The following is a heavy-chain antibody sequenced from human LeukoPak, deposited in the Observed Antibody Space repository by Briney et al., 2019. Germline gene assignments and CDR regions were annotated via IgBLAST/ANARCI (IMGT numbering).Heavy chain of an antibody. J-gene: IGHJ3*02. Sequence: SETLSLTCTVSGGSISSYYWSWLRQPPGKGLEWVGYIYYSGSTNYNPSLKSRVTISVDTSKNQFSLKLSSVTAADTAVYYCARRGYDSSGRGYAFDIWGQGTMVTVSS. D-gene: IGHD3-22*01. CDR1: GGSISSYY. V-gene: IGHV4-59*08. CDR3: ARRGYDSSGRGYAFDI. CDR2: IYYSGST.